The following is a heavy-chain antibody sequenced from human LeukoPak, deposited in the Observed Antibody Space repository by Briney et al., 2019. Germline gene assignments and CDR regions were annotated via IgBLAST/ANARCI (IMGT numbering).Heavy chain of an antibody. J-gene: IGHJ4*02. CDR2: TSAYNGNT. Sequence: ASVKVSCKASGYTFTSYGISWVRQAPGQGLEWMGWTSAYNGNTNYAQKLQGRVTMTTDTSTSTAYMELRSLRSEDTAVYYCARDNDSRDPPHFDYWGQGTLVTVSS. CDR3: ARDNDSRDPPHFDY. V-gene: IGHV1-18*01. CDR1: GYTFTSYG. D-gene: IGHD3-16*01.